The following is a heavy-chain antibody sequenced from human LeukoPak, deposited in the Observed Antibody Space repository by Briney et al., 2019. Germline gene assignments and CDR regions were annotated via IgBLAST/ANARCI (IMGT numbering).Heavy chain of an antibody. CDR2: IFYIGST. CDR3: ARQLRTVTTHYFDN. V-gene: IGHV4-59*08. Sequence: SETLSLTCTVSGGSICGFYWSWIRQPPGKGLEWIGYIFYIGSTSYNPSLESRVTISVDTSKNQFSLKLSSVTAADTAVYYCARQLRTVTTHYFDNWGQGTLVTVSS. CDR1: GGSICGFY. D-gene: IGHD4-17*01. J-gene: IGHJ4*02.